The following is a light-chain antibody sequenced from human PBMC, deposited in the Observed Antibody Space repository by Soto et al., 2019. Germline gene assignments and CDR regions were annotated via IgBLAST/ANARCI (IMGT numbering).Light chain of an antibody. CDR2: EVT. CDR3: FSHTCV. CDR1: SSDVGFYNL. J-gene: IGLJ2*01. V-gene: IGLV2-23*02. Sequence: QSALTQPASVSGSPGQSITISCTGTSSDVGFYNLISWYQQHPGKAPKVIIFEVTKRPSGVSDRISGSKSGNTASLTISGLQAEDDAGYYCFSHTCVFGGGTKLTVL.